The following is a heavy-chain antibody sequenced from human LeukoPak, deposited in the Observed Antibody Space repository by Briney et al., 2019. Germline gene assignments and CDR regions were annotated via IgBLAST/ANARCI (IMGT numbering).Heavy chain of an antibody. Sequence: GGSLRLSCAASGFTFSSYAMSWVRQAPGKGLEWVSGIGATGVSTFYGDSVKGRFTMSRDNSKNTLYLQMNSLRAEDTAVYYCAKDPSGWYVHWGQGTLVTVSS. CDR2: IGATGVST. V-gene: IGHV3-23*01. CDR3: AKDPSGWYVH. D-gene: IGHD6-19*01. CDR1: GFTFSSYA. J-gene: IGHJ5*02.